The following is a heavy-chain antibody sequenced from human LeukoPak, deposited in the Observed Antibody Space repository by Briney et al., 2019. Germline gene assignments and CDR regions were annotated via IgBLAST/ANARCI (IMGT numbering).Heavy chain of an antibody. CDR2: ISYDGSNK. Sequence: GGSLRLSCAAYGLTFNTYWMNWVRQAPGKGLEWVAVISYDGSNKYYADSVKGRFTISRDNSKNTLYLQMNSLRAEDTAVYYCARGPLPGYGDSYYYYYYGMDVWGQGTTVTVSS. D-gene: IGHD4-17*01. CDR1: GLTFNTYW. J-gene: IGHJ6*02. CDR3: ARGPLPGYGDSYYYYYYGMDV. V-gene: IGHV3-30-3*01.